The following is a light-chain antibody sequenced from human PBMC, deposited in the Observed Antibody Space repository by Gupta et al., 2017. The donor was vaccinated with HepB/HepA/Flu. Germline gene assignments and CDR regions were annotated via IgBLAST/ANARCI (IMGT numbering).Light chain of an antibody. Sequence: EIAMTQSPATLSLSPGERATLSCRASQSVSSSYLSWYQQKPGQAPRLLIYGASTRATGIPARFSGSGSGTDFTLTISSLQPEDFAVYYCQQDYNLLFTFGHGTKVDIK. J-gene: IGKJ3*01. CDR3: QQDYNLLFT. V-gene: IGKV3/OR2-268*02. CDR2: GAS. CDR1: QSVSSSY.